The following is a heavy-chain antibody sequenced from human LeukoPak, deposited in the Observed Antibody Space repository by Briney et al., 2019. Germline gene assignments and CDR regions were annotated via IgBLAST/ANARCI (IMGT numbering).Heavy chain of an antibody. D-gene: IGHD6-13*01. CDR1: GGSISSGSYY. CDR2: IYTSGST. CDR3: ARGAGGSSSWFDY. J-gene: IGHJ4*02. V-gene: IGHV4-61*02. Sequence: PSETLSLTCTVSGGSISSGSYYWTWIRQPAGKGLEWIGRIYTSGSTNYNPSLKSRVTISVDTSKNLFSLKVSSVTAADTAVYYCARGAGGSSSWFDYWGQGTLVSVSS.